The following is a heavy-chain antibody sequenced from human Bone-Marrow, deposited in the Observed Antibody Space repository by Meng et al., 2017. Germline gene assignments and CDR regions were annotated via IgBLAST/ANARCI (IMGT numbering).Heavy chain of an antibody. V-gene: IGHV4-61*01. CDR3: ARSQWFGELLYFDY. Sequence: GSLRLSCAVSGYSISSGYYWSWIRQPPGKGLEWIGYIYYGGSTNYNPSLKSRVTISVDTSKNQFSLKLGSVTAADTAVYYCARSQWFGELLYFDYWGQGTQVTSAS. CDR2: IYYGGST. CDR1: GYSISSGYY. D-gene: IGHD3-10*01. J-gene: IGHJ4*02.